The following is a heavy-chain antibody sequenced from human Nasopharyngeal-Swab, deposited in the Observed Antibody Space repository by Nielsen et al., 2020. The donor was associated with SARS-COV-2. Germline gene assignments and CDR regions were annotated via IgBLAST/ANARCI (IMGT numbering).Heavy chain of an antibody. Sequence: GESLKISCAASGFTFSSYGMHWVRQAPGKGLEWVAVIWYDGSNKYYADSVKGRFTISRDNSKNTLYLQMNSLRAEDTAVYYCASLGPSGSSNHDAFDIWGQGTMVTVSS. CDR1: GFTFSSYG. J-gene: IGHJ3*02. D-gene: IGHD3-10*01. V-gene: IGHV3-33*01. CDR3: ASLGPSGSSNHDAFDI. CDR2: IWYDGSNK.